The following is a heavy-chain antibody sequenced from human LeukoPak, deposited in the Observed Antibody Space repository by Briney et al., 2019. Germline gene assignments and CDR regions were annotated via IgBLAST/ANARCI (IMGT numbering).Heavy chain of an antibody. CDR1: AFTFSTYA. Sequence: GGSLRLSCAASAFTFSTYAMSWARQAPGKGLEWVSAISGSGGTTYYADSVKGRFTISRDNSKNTLYLQMNSLRAEDTAVYYCAKAQVALPRFYYFDYRGQGTLVTVSS. CDR2: ISGSGGTT. J-gene: IGHJ4*02. D-gene: IGHD2-15*01. V-gene: IGHV3-23*01. CDR3: AKAQVALPRFYYFDY.